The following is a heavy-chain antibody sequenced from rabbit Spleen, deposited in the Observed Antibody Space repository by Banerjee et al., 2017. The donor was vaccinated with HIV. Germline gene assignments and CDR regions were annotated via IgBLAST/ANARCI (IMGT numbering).Heavy chain of an antibody. Sequence: QEHLVESGGGLVKPEGSLTLTCKASGFDFSGSYHMCWVRQAPGKGLEWIGCIYAGYGSDTYYASWVNGRFTISKASSTTVTLQMASLTVADTATYFCARAGEGGDGYLNLWGQGTLVTVS. CDR3: ARAGEGGDGYLNL. CDR1: GFDFSGSYH. V-gene: IGHV1S45*01. D-gene: IGHD5-1*01. CDR2: IYAGYGSDT. J-gene: IGHJ4*01.